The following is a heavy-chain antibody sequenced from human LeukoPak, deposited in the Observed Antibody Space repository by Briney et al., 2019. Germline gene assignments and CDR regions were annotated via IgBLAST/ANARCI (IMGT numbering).Heavy chain of an antibody. V-gene: IGHV6-1*01. CDR1: GDSVSSNSAT. D-gene: IGHD4/OR15-4a*01. J-gene: IGHJ4*02. CDR3: ARGVPANFDY. CDR2: TYYTSKFYN. Sequence: SQTLSLTCAISGDSVSSNSATWNWIRQSPSRGLEWLGRTYYTSKFYNDYAVSVKSRITINPDTSKNQFSLQLSSVTPEDTAAYYCARGVPANFDYWGQGTLVTVSS.